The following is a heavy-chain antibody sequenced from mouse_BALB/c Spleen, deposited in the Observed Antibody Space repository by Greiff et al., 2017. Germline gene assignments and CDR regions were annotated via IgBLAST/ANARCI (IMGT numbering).Heavy chain of an antibody. D-gene: IGHD4-1*01. CDR1: GFAFSSYD. CDR2: ISSGGGST. CDR3: ATELTGDAMDY. Sequence: EVQVVESGGGLVKPGGSLKLSCAASGFAFSSYDMSWVRQTPEKRLEWVAYISSGGGSTYYPDTVKGRFTISRDNAKNTLYLQMSSLKSEDTAMYYCATELTGDAMDYWGQGTSVTVSS. J-gene: IGHJ4*01. V-gene: IGHV5-12-1*01.